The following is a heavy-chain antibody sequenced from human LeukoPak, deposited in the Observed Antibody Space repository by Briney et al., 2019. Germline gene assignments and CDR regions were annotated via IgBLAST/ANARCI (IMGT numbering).Heavy chain of an antibody. V-gene: IGHV3-21*01. CDR1: GFTFSSYS. Sequence: EGSLRLSCAASGFTFSSYSMNWVRQAPGKGLEWVSSISSSSSYIYYADSVKGRFTISRDNAKNSLYLQMNSLRAEDTAVYYCARDDIVVVVAAQGYAFDIWGQGTMVTVSS. J-gene: IGHJ3*02. CDR2: ISSSSSYI. CDR3: ARDDIVVVVAAQGYAFDI. D-gene: IGHD2-15*01.